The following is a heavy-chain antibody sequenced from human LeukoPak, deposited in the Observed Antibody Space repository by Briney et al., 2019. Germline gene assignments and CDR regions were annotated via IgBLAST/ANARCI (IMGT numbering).Heavy chain of an antibody. CDR2: IYYSGST. Sequence: PSETLSLTCTVSGGSISSYYWSWIRQPPGKGLEWIGYIYYSGSTNYNASLKSRVTISVDTPKNQFSLKLSSVTAADTAVYFCARGSRGYDLPDYWGQGTLVTVSS. CDR3: ARGSRGYDLPDY. CDR1: GGSISSYY. J-gene: IGHJ4*02. V-gene: IGHV4-59*01. D-gene: IGHD5-12*01.